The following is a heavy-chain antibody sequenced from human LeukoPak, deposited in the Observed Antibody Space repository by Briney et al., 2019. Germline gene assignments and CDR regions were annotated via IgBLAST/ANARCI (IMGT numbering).Heavy chain of an antibody. J-gene: IGHJ4*02. CDR1: GASISSYY. CDR3: ARDNENSRYCSGGSCPLY. D-gene: IGHD2-15*01. Sequence: PSETLSLTCSVSGASISSYYWAWIRQPPGKRLEWIGYISYTGSTNYNPSLKSRVTISVDKSKNQFSLKLSSVTAADTAVYYCARDNENSRYCSGGSCPLYWGQGTLVTVSS. CDR2: ISYTGST. V-gene: IGHV4-59*12.